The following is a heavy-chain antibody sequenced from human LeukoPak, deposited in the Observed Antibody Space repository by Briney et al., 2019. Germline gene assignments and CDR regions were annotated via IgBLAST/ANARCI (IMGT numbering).Heavy chain of an antibody. Sequence: GTSVQFSCKASGFTFTSSAVQWVRQARGQRLEWIGWIVVGSGNTNYAQKFQERVTITRDMSTSTAYMELSSLRSEDTAVYYCAADLTASSTRRFDPWGQGPLVTVSS. CDR1: GFTFTSSA. CDR3: AADLTASSTRRFDP. D-gene: IGHD2-2*01. J-gene: IGHJ5*02. CDR2: IVVGSGNT. V-gene: IGHV1-58*01.